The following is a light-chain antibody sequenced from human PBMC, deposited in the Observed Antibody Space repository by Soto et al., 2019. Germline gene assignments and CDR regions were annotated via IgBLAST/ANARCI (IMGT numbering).Light chain of an antibody. CDR1: HDIRGY. V-gene: IGKV3-11*01. Sequence: EIVLTQSPATLSLSPGERATLSCRVSHDIRGYLAWYQQKPGQAPRLLIYDAANRATGVPARFSGSGSGTDYTLTINSLEPEDFAVYYCQQRSAWPLTFGVGTQVEIK. CDR3: QQRSAWPLT. CDR2: DAA. J-gene: IGKJ4*01.